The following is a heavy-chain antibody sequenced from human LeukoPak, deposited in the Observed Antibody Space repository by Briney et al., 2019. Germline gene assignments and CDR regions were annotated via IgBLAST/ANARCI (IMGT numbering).Heavy chain of an antibody. CDR3: TLTMIVAARSHFDY. Sequence: GGSLRLSCTASGFTFGEYGMSWVRQAPGKGLEWIGFIRSKGHGGTTEYAASVKGRFTISRDDSKSIAYLQLNSLKTEDTAVYYCTLTMIVAARSHFDYWGQGTLVTVSP. CDR2: IRSKGHGGTT. V-gene: IGHV3-49*04. CDR1: GFTFGEYG. D-gene: IGHD3-22*01. J-gene: IGHJ4*02.